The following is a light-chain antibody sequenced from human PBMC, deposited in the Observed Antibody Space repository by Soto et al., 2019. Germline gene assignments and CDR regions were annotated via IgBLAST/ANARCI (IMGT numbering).Light chain of an antibody. V-gene: IGLV1-40*01. J-gene: IGLJ2*01. CDR3: QSYDNSLRGV. CDR1: SSNIGAGYD. Sequence: QSVVTQPPSVSGAPGQRVTISCTGSSSNIGAGYDVHWYQQLPGTAPRLLIYDNSHRPSGVPDRFSGSKSATSASLAITGLQEEDEGDYYCQSYDNSLRGVFGGGTKLTVL. CDR2: DNS.